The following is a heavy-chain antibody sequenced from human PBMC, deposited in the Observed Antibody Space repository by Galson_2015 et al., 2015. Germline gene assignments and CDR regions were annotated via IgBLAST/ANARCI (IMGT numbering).Heavy chain of an antibody. V-gene: IGHV1-46*01. CDR2: INPSGGGT. D-gene: IGHD1-1*01. Sequence: SVKVSCKASGYTFSSYSIHWARQAPGQGLEWMGIINPSGGGTSYAQRFQGRVTMTRDTSTSTVYMELSSLRSDDTAVYYCARRIVTTGDFDYWGQGTLVTVSS. CDR1: GYTFSSYS. J-gene: IGHJ4*02. CDR3: ARRIVTTGDFDY.